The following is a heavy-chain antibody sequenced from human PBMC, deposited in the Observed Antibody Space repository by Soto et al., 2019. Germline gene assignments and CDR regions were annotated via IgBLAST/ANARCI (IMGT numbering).Heavy chain of an antibody. D-gene: IGHD6-13*01. CDR3: VRDDGVAAAGAYYYYAMDV. CDR2: IWYDESNK. V-gene: IGHV3-33*01. CDR1: GFAFNRFG. Sequence: XGSLRLSCAASGFAFNRFGVHWVRQAPGKGLEWVAVIWYDESNKFYADSVKGRFSISRDNSKNTLYLQMNSLRAEDTAVYYCVRDDGVAAAGAYYYYAMDVWGQGTTVTVSS. J-gene: IGHJ6*02.